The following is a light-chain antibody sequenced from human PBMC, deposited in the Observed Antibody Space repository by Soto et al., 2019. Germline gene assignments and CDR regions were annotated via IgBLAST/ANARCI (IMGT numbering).Light chain of an antibody. V-gene: IGLV2-14*01. J-gene: IGLJ1*01. CDR2: EVS. CDR1: SSDVGGYNY. CDR3: SSYTSSSTLYV. Sequence: QSVLTQPASVSGSPGQSITISGTGTSSDVGGYNYVSWYQQHPGKAPKLMIYEVSNRPSGVSNRFSGSKSGNTASLTISGLQAEDEADYCCSSYTSSSTLYVFGTGTRSPS.